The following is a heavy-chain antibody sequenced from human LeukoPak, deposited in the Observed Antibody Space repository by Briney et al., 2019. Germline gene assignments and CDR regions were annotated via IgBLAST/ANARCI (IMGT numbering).Heavy chain of an antibody. J-gene: IGHJ3*02. Sequence: GGSLILSCAASGFTFSSYDMHWVRQAPGKGLEWVGRTRNEANIYTTKYAASVKGRFTISRDDSKNSLYLQMNSLKTEDTAVYYCASPVGATTVRAFDIWGQGTMVTVSS. CDR3: ASPVGATTVRAFDI. CDR1: GFTFSSYD. CDR2: TRNEANIYTT. V-gene: IGHV3-72*01. D-gene: IGHD1-26*01.